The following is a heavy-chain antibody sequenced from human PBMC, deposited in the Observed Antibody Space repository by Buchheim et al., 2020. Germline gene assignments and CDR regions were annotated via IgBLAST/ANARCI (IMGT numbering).Heavy chain of an antibody. Sequence: EVQLVESGGDLVQPGGSLRLSCAASGFTFSSYWVHWVRQAPGKGLLWVSRINNDGSSTSYAESVKGRFTISRDNAKNTLYLQMNSLRAEDTAVYYCARGVGPGELNWFDPWGQGTL. CDR1: GFTFSSYW. V-gene: IGHV3-74*01. D-gene: IGHD1-1*01. J-gene: IGHJ5*02. CDR2: INNDGSST. CDR3: ARGVGPGELNWFDP.